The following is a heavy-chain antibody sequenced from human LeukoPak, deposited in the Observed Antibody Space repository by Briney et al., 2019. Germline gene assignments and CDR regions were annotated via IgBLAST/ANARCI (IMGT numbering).Heavy chain of an antibody. CDR3: AKALPSLYGSGSSLDY. CDR1: GFTFSGSA. D-gene: IGHD3-10*01. V-gene: IGHV3-73*01. CDR2: IRSKANSYAT. J-gene: IGHJ4*02. Sequence: QPGGSLKLSCAASGFTFSGSAMHWVRQASGKGLEWVGRIRSKANSYATAYAASVKGRFTISRDNAKNSLYLQMNSLRAEDTALYYCAKALPSLYGSGSSLDYWGQGTLVTVSS.